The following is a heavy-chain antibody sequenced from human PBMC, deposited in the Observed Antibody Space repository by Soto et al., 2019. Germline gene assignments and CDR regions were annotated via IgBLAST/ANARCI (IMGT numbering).Heavy chain of an antibody. J-gene: IGHJ5*02. CDR2: INHSGSP. CDR3: ATANWSHHYFDP. Sequence: QVRLQQWGTGLLKSSETLSLTCAVYGGSFSGYYWSWLRQPPGKGLEWIGEINHSGSPNYNPSLKSRVTISVDTSKNQFSLNMTSVTAADTAVYYCATANWSHHYFDPWGQGTLVTVSS. D-gene: IGHD1-1*01. V-gene: IGHV4-34*01. CDR1: GGSFSGYY.